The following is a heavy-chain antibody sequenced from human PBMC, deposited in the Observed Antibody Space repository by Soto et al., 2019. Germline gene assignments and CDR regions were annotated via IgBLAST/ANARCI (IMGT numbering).Heavy chain of an antibody. V-gene: IGHV4-38-2*01. CDR3: ARYGYRYSARFSDH. Sequence: PSETLSLTCAVSGHSISSGFYYWGWLRQSPGKGLQWSGSIYHTVSPYYNRSLKSRVTMSVDTSKNQFSLKLSSVTAEDTAVYYCARYGYRYSARFSDHWGQGTRVNVSS. CDR1: GHSISSGFYY. CDR2: IYHTVSP. J-gene: IGHJ4*02. D-gene: IGHD3-16*02.